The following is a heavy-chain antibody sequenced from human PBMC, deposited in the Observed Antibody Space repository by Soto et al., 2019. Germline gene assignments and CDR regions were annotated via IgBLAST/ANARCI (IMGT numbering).Heavy chain of an antibody. D-gene: IGHD3-22*01. CDR3: ARRLYYDSSGFEGGGMDV. CDR2: IYYSGST. CDR1: AGSISPGRYL. V-gene: IGHV4-39*01. J-gene: IGHJ6*02. Sequence: PQTLPLRCTVSAGSISPGRYLWGWIRLPPGKGLEWIGSIYYSGSTYYNPSLKSRVTISVDTSKNQFSLKLSSVTAADTAVYYCARRLYYDSSGFEGGGMDVWGQGTTVT.